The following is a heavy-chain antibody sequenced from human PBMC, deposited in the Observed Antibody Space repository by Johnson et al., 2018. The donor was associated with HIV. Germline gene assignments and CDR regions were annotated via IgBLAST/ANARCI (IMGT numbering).Heavy chain of an antibody. CDR1: GFTFSNYD. V-gene: IGHV3-13*01. J-gene: IGHJ3*02. Sequence: VQLVESGGGLIQPGGSLRLSCAASGFTFSNYDMYWVRQATGKGLEWVSGIGTAGDKYYVDSVKGRFTISRDNAKNSLYLQVNSLRAEDTALYYCARDPDGTTGTTYPDAAFDIWGQGTMVTISS. CDR2: IGTAGDK. D-gene: IGHD1-1*01. CDR3: ARDPDGTTGTTYPDAAFDI.